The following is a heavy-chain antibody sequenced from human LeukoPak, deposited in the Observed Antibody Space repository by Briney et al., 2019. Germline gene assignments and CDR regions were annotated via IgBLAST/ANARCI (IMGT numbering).Heavy chain of an antibody. CDR2: IKQDGSEK. CDR1: GFTFSSYW. CDR3: ARGGLAVAGSSNFDY. J-gene: IGHJ4*02. Sequence: GGSLRLSCAASGFTFSSYWMSWVRQAPGKGLEWVANIKQDGSEKYYVDSVKGRFTISRDNAKNSLYLQMNSLRAEDTAVYYCARGGLAVAGSSNFDYWGQGALVTVSS. V-gene: IGHV3-7*01. D-gene: IGHD6-19*01.